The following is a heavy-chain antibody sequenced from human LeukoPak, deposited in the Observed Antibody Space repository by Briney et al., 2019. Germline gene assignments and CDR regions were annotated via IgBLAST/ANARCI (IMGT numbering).Heavy chain of an antibody. CDR1: GFTVSTNY. CDR3: ARDSSGWYDH. Sequence: SGGSLRLSCAASGFTVSTNYMSWVRQAPGRGLEWVSVIYAGGTTYYAVSVRGRFTISRDNSKNTLYLQMNSLRDEGTAVYYCARDSSGWYDHWGQGTLVTVSS. J-gene: IGHJ5*02. CDR2: IYAGGTT. D-gene: IGHD6-19*01. V-gene: IGHV3-53*01.